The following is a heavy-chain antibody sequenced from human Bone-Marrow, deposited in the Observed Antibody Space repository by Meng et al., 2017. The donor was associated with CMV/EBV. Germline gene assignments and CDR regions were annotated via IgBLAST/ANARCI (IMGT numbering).Heavy chain of an antibody. J-gene: IGHJ3*02. CDR1: GYSFTSYW. Sequence: KVSCKGSGYSFTSYWIGWVRQMPGKGLEWMGIIYPDDSDTRYSPSFQGQVTISADKSISPAYLQWSSLKASDTAMYYCARRSSTSLEGACDIWGQGKMVNV. D-gene: IGHD2-2*01. V-gene: IGHV5-51*01. CDR2: IYPDDSDT. CDR3: ARRSSTSLEGACDI.